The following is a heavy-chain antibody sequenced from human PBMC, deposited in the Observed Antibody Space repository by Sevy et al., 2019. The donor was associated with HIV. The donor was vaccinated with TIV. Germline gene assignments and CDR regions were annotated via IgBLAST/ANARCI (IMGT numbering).Heavy chain of an antibody. CDR3: AGGGDYCSSTSCYGRYYYYYGMDV. D-gene: IGHD2-2*01. Sequence: ASVKVSCKASGYTFTSYDINWVRQATGQGLEWMGWMNPNSGNTGYAQKFQGRVTMTRNTSISTAYMELCSLRSEDTAVYYCAGGGDYCSSTSCYGRYYYYYGMDVWGKGTTVTVSS. V-gene: IGHV1-8*01. J-gene: IGHJ6*04. CDR2: MNPNSGNT. CDR1: GYTFTSYD.